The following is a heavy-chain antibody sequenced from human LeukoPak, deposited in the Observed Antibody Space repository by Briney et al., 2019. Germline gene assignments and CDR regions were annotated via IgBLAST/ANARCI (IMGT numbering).Heavy chain of an antibody. CDR2: IYSGGDT. CDR1: RFAVNSNY. V-gene: IGHV3-66*01. CDR3: ARGGRNSGSHYFESYFDL. D-gene: IGHD3-10*01. Sequence: GGSLRLSCSASRFAVNSNYMIWLRQAPGQGLEWVSVIYSGGDTYYADSVKDRFTISRDSSKSALYLPMNSLGADDTAVYYCARGGRNSGSHYFESYFDLWGQGTLVTVSS. J-gene: IGHJ4*02.